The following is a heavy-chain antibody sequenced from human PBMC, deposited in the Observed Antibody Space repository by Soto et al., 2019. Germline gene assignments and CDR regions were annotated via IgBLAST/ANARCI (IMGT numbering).Heavy chain of an antibody. Sequence: VASVKVSCNASGYAFTLYYMHWVRQAPGQGLEWMGLINPGGGSTTYPQKFQGRVSMTRDTSTSTVYMDLISLRSEDTAVYYCALLGGGAITSGGQGTRVPVS. CDR3: ALLGGGAITS. CDR2: INPGGGST. J-gene: IGHJ4*02. D-gene: IGHD3-16*01. V-gene: IGHV1-46*01. CDR1: GYAFTLYY.